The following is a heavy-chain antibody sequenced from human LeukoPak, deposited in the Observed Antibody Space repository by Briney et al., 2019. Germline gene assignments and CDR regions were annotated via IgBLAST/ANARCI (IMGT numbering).Heavy chain of an antibody. CDR1: GFTFTSSA. CDR2: IVVGSGNT. D-gene: IGHD1-26*01. Sequence: SVKVSCKASGFTFTSSAVQWVRQARGQRLEWIGWIVVGSGNTNYAQKFQGWVTMTRDTSISTAYMELSRLRSDDTAVYYCARGYSGSYYYYYGMDVWGQGTTVTVSS. CDR3: ARGYSGSYYYYYGMDV. V-gene: IGHV1-58*01. J-gene: IGHJ6*02.